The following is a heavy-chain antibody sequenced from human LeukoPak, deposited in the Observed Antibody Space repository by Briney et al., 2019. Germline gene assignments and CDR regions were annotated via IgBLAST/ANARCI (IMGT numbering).Heavy chain of an antibody. J-gene: IGHJ4*02. CDR2: FDPEDGET. CDR1: GYTLTELS. Sequence: ASVKVSCKVSGYTLTELSMHWVRQAPGKGLEWMGGFDPEDGETIYAQKFQGRVTMTRNTSISTAYMELSSLRSEDTAVYYCARAGDYGDHFDYWGQGTLVTVSS. D-gene: IGHD4-17*01. CDR3: ARAGDYGDHFDY. V-gene: IGHV1-24*01.